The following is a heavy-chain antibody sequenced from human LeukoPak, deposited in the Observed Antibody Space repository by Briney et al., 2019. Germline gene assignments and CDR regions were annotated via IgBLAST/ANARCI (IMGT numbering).Heavy chain of an antibody. CDR1: GFTFSSYG. Sequence: PGGSLRLSCAASGFTFSSYGIHWVRQAPGKGLEWVAFIRYDGSNKYYADSVKGRFTISRDNSKNTLYLQMNSLRAEDTAVYYCAKNGPRRITMVRGVPPHFDYWGQGTLVTVSS. J-gene: IGHJ4*02. CDR2: IRYDGSNK. CDR3: AKNGPRRITMVRGVPPHFDY. V-gene: IGHV3-30*02. D-gene: IGHD3-10*01.